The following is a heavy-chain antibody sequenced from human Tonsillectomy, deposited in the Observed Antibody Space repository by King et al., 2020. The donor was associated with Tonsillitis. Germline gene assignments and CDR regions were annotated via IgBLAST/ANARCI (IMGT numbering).Heavy chain of an antibody. D-gene: IGHD3-3*01. J-gene: IGHJ4*02. CDR3: ARGDFGVVKLH. CDR1: GGTFSSDA. Sequence: VQLVQSGTEVKKPGSSVKVSCKASGGTFSSDAISWVRQAPGQGLEWLGRIIPILGIANYAQKFQGRVTITADKSTSTAYMELRSLRSEDTAVYYCARGDFGVVKLHWGQGTLVTVSS. V-gene: IGHV1-69*04. CDR2: IIPILGIA.